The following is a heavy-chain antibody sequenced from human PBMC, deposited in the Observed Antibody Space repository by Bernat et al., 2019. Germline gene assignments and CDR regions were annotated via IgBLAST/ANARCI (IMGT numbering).Heavy chain of an antibody. J-gene: IGHJ4*02. CDR2: IWYDGSNK. D-gene: IGHD6-19*01. CDR3: ARVNGQWLANDY. V-gene: IGHV3-33*01. CDR1: GFTFSSYG. Sequence: LVESGGGVVQPGRSLRLSCAASGFTFSSYGMHWVRQAPGKGLEWVAVIWYDGSNKYYADSVKGRFTISRDNSKNTLYLQMNSLRAEDTAVYYCARVNGQWLANDYWGQGTLVTVSS.